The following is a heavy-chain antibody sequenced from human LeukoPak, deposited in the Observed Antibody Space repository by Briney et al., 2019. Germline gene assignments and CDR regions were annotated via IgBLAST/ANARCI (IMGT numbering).Heavy chain of an antibody. Sequence: ASVKVSCKASGYTFTGYYMHWVRQAPGQGGEWMGWINPNSGGTNYAQKFQGSVTLTRDTSISTAYMELRRLRSDDTAVYYCARDRYSSSGGSVGDYWGQGTLVTVSS. J-gene: IGHJ4*02. CDR1: GYTFTGYY. CDR2: INPNSGGT. V-gene: IGHV1-2*02. D-gene: IGHD6-6*01. CDR3: ARDRYSSSGGSVGDY.